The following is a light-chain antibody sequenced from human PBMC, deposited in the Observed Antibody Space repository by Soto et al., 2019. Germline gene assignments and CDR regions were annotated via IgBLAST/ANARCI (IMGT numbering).Light chain of an antibody. CDR1: QSVSSSY. CDR3: QQYGSSLWT. CDR2: GAS. J-gene: IGKJ1*01. Sequence: EIVLTQSPGTLSLSPGERATLSCRASQSVSSSYLAWYQQKPGQAPRRLIYGASSRATGIPGRFSGSGSGTDVTLTISRLEPEDFAVYYCQQYGSSLWTFGQGNKVEIK. V-gene: IGKV3-20*01.